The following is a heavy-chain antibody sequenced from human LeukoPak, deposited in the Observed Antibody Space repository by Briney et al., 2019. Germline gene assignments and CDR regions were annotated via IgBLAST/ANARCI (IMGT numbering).Heavy chain of an antibody. D-gene: IGHD1-1*01. Sequence: PGESLKISFKGSGXSFTSYCISWVRQMPGKGMDGMGRIDPSDSYTNYSPSFQGHVTISADKSISTAYLQWSSLKASDTAMYYCARRLKISQGGTTDYWGQGTLVTVSS. CDR3: ARRLKISQGGTTDY. CDR1: GXSFTSYC. V-gene: IGHV5-10-1*01. J-gene: IGHJ4*02. CDR2: IDPSDSYT.